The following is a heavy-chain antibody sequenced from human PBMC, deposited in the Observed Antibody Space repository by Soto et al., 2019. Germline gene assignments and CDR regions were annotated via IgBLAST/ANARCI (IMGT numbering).Heavy chain of an antibody. CDR3: AKDPGGYSYGPRAYYYYYGMDV. V-gene: IGHV3-23*01. CDR2: ISGSGGST. CDR1: GFTFSSYA. J-gene: IGHJ6*02. D-gene: IGHD5-18*01. Sequence: GGSLRLSCAASGFTFSSYAMSWVRQAPGKGLEWVSAISGSGGSTYYADSVKGRFTISRDNSKNTLYLQMNSLRAEDTAVYYCAKDPGGYSYGPRAYYYYYGMDVWGQGTTVTVS.